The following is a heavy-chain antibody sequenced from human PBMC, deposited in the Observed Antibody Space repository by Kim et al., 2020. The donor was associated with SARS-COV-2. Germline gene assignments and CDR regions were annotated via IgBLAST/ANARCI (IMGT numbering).Heavy chain of an antibody. J-gene: IGHJ6*02. Sequence: SETLSLTCTVSGGSISSYYWSWIRQPPGKGLEWIGYIYYSGSTNYNPSLKSRVTISVDTSKNQFSLKLSSVTAADTAVYYCARDNLRSTSELGLDVWGQGTTVTVSS. CDR3: ARDNLRSTSELGLDV. CDR1: GGSISSYY. D-gene: IGHD2-2*01. CDR2: IYYSGST. V-gene: IGHV4-59*13.